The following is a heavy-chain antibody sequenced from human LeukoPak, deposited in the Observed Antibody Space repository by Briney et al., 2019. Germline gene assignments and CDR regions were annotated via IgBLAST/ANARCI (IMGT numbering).Heavy chain of an antibody. CDR2: ISYSATLI. CDR1: GFIFSNYN. Sequence: PGGSLRLSCAASGFIFSNYNMNWVRQAPGKGLEWIAYISYSATLIYYADSVKGRFTISRETATDSVFLQMNSLRADDTAVYYCARDDDTGSYFGQDVFDIWGQGTMVTVAS. V-gene: IGHV3-48*01. D-gene: IGHD1-26*01. CDR3: ARDDDTGSYFGQDVFDI. J-gene: IGHJ3*02.